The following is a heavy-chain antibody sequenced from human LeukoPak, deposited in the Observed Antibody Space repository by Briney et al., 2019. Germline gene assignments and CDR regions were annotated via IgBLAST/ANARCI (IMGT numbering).Heavy chain of an antibody. CDR2: ISSSSDYI. Sequence: PGGSLRLSCAASGFTFTTFNINWVRQSPGKGQEWVSCISSSSDYIYYADSVKGRFTISRDNSRNSLYLQMNSLRAEDTAVYYCAGRDYGDYFFDSWGQGTLVTVSS. CDR3: AGRDYGDYFFDS. V-gene: IGHV3-21*01. D-gene: IGHD4-17*01. CDR1: GFTFTTFN. J-gene: IGHJ4*02.